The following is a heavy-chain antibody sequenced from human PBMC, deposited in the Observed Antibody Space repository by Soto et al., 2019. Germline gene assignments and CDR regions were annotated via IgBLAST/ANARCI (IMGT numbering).Heavy chain of an antibody. CDR1: GGTLSSYA. D-gene: IGHD6-6*01. CDR3: ARVSIAAPGPNWFDP. Sequence: ASVKVSCKASGGTLSSYAISWVRQAPGQGLEWMGGIIPIFGTANYAQKFQGRVTITADESTSTAYMELSSLRSEDTAVYYCARVSIAAPGPNWFDPWGQGTLVTVSS. CDR2: IIPIFGTA. V-gene: IGHV1-69*13. J-gene: IGHJ5*02.